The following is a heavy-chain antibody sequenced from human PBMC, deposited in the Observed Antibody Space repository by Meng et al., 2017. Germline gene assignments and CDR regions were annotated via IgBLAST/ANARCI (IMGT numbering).Heavy chain of an antibody. V-gene: IGHV3-23*01. CDR3: ARDLYSSGSLDH. D-gene: IGHD6-19*01. CDR1: GFTFSSYA. Sequence: GGSLRLSCAASGFTFSSYAMSWVRQAPGKGLEWVSAISGSGGSTYYADSVKGRFTISRDNSENTLYLQMNSLRAEDTAVYYCARDLYSSGSLDHWGQGTLVTVSS. CDR2: ISGSGGST. J-gene: IGHJ4*02.